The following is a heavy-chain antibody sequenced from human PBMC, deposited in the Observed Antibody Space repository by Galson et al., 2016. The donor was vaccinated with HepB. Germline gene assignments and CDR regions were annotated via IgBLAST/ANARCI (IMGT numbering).Heavy chain of an antibody. V-gene: IGHV4-34*01. CDR3: ASLLGYCSGGSCYFP. CDR1: GVSFSTYY. D-gene: IGHD2-15*01. Sequence: SETLSLTCAVYGVSFSTYYWIWIRQPPGKGLEWIGEMSHSGITNYNPSLKSRLTISVDTSKNQFSLRLSSVTAADTAVYYCASLLGYCSGGSCYFPWGQGTMVTVSS. CDR2: MSHSGIT. J-gene: IGHJ3*01.